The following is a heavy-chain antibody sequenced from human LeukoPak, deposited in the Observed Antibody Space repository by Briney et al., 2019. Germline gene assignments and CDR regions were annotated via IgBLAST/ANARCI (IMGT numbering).Heavy chain of an antibody. V-gene: IGHV3-33*06. CDR3: AKEGPSSGRAFDI. J-gene: IGHJ3*02. Sequence: GGSLRLSCAASGFTFSSYGMHWVRQAPGKGLEWVTVIWYDGSNKYYADSVKGRFTISRDNSKNTLYLQMNSLRAEDTAVYYCAKEGPSSGRAFDIWGQGTMVTVSS. CDR1: GFTFSSYG. CDR2: IWYDGSNK. D-gene: IGHD3-22*01.